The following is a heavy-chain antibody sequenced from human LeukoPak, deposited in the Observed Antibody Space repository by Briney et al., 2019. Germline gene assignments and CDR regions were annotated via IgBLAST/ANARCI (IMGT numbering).Heavy chain of an antibody. V-gene: IGHV3-30*04. J-gene: IGHJ3*02. CDR3: GKEGDSSGHCGVFDI. D-gene: IGHD3-22*01. Sequence: GGSLRLSCAASGFTFSSSPMHWVRQAPGKGLEWGAVIGAEGNAKDYAHSGEGRFSISRDNSKNRRSLRMNSLTKKCKAVYCVGKEGDSSGHCGVFDIWGQGTMATVSS. CDR1: GFTFSSSP. CDR2: IGAEGNAK.